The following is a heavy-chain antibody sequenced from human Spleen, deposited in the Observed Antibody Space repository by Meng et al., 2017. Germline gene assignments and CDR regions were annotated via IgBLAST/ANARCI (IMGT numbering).Heavy chain of an antibody. CDR3: VRDDWGPGDY. D-gene: IGHD3-9*01. CDR2: IDSDGSVQ. V-gene: IGHV3-7*01. Sequence: GESLKISCEVSGFTFLPYWMSWVRQAPGKGLEWVANIDSDGSVQFYVDSVKGRFTISSDNAKNSLYLQMNSLRVEDTAVYYCVRDDWGPGDYWGQGTLVTVSS. J-gene: IGHJ4*02. CDR1: GFTFLPYW.